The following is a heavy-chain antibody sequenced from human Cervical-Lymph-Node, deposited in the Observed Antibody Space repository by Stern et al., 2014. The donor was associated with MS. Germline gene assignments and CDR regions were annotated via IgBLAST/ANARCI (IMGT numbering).Heavy chain of an antibody. CDR1: GGSISSYY. CDR2: VTHRGYP. V-gene: IGHV4-59*01. CDR3: ASTQDSYGWYFFDH. D-gene: IGHD5-18*01. J-gene: IGHJ4*02. Sequence: QVQLVESGPGLVKPSETLSLTCTVSGGSISSYYWSWIRQPPGKGLEWIGYVTHRGYPNYNPSLKSRVTISLDASKSQFSLNLSSVTAADTAVYYCASTQDSYGWYFFDHWGQGTLGTVSS.